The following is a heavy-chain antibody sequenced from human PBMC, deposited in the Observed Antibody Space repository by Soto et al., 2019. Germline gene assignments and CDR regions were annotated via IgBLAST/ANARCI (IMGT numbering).Heavy chain of an antibody. Sequence: SETLSLTCTVSGGSISSYYWSWIRQPPGKGLEWIGYIYYSGSTNYNPSLKSRVTISVDTSKNQFSLKLSSVTAADTAVYYCARRSTVTYYFDYWGQGTLVTVSS. D-gene: IGHD4-17*01. V-gene: IGHV4-59*01. CDR2: IYYSGST. CDR3: ARRSTVTYYFDY. J-gene: IGHJ4*02. CDR1: GGSISSYY.